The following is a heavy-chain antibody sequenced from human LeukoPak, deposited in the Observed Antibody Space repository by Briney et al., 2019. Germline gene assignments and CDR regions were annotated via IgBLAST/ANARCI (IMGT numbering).Heavy chain of an antibody. CDR3: ARDSYYDSSGYYLPFDY. CDR2: IYYSGST. V-gene: IGHV4-30-4*08. Sequence: SWIRQPPGKGLEWIGYIYYSGSTYYNPSLKSRVTISVDTSKNQFSLKLSSVTAADTAVYYCARDSYYDSSGYYLPFDYWGQGTLVTVSS. D-gene: IGHD3-22*01. J-gene: IGHJ4*02.